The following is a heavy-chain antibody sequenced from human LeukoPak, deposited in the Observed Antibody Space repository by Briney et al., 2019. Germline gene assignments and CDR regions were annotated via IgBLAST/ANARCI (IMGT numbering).Heavy chain of an antibody. D-gene: IGHD2-2*01. Sequence: PSETLSLTCTVSGGSISSGSYYWSWIRQPAGKGLQWIGRIYTSGSTNYNPSLKSRVTISVDTSKNQFSLKLSSVTAADTAVYYCARDEVVPAASYGMDVWGQGTTVTVSS. CDR3: ARDEVVPAASYGMDV. CDR2: IYTSGST. CDR1: GGSISSGSYY. J-gene: IGHJ6*02. V-gene: IGHV4-61*02.